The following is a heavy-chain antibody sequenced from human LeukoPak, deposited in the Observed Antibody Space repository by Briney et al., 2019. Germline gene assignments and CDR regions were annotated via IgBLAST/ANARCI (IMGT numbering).Heavy chain of an antibody. CDR3: GELGITMIGGV. J-gene: IGHJ6*04. CDR2: ISSSGSTI. CDR1: GFTFSSYA. V-gene: IGHV3-48*03. Sequence: GGSLRLSCAASGFTFSSYAMSWVRQAPGRGLEWVSYISSSGSTIYYADAVKGRFTISRVNAKNSLYLQMNGLRAEDTAVYYWGELGITMIGGVWGKGTTVTISS. D-gene: IGHD3-10*02.